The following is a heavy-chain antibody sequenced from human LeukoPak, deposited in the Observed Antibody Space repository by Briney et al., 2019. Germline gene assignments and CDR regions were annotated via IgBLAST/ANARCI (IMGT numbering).Heavy chain of an antibody. V-gene: IGHV3-7*01. Sequence: GGSLRLSCAASGFTFRSYWMSWVRQAPGKGLDWVANIKQDGSDIYYVYSVRGRFTISRDNAKNSVYLQMNSLRAEDTAVYYCARILYISGWYIDYWGQGALVTVSS. D-gene: IGHD6-19*01. CDR3: ARILYISGWYIDY. CDR2: IKQDGSDI. CDR1: GFTFRSYW. J-gene: IGHJ4*02.